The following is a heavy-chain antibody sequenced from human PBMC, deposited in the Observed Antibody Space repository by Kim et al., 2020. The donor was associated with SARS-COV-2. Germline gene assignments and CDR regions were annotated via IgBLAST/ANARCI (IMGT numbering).Heavy chain of an antibody. CDR1: GFTFSSYD. V-gene: IGHV3-13*01. CDR2: IGTAGDT. J-gene: IGHJ6*04. D-gene: IGHD2-2*01. Sequence: GGSLRLSCAASGFTFSSYDMHWVRQATGKGLEWVSAIGTAGDTYYPGSVKGRFTISRENAKNSLYLQMNSLRAGDTAVYYCARASLGRYCSSTSCPGPMDVWGKGTTVTVSS. CDR3: ARASLGRYCSSTSCPGPMDV.